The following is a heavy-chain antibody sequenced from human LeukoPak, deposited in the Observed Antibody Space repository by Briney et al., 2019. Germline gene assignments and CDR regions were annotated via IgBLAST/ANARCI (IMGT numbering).Heavy chain of an antibody. J-gene: IGHJ5*02. CDR2: IYTSGST. D-gene: IGHD3-10*01. CDR3: ASKYYYGSGSYYNPES. Sequence: PSETLSLTCTVSAGSISSGSYYWSWIRQPAGKGLEWIGRIYTSGSTNYNPSLKSRVTISVDTSKNQFSLKLSSVTAADTAVYYCASKYYYGSGSYYNPESWGQGTLVTVSS. V-gene: IGHV4-61*02. CDR1: AGSISSGSYY.